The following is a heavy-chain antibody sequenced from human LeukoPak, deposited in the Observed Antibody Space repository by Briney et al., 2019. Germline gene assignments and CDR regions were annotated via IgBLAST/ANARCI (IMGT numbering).Heavy chain of an antibody. D-gene: IGHD6-19*01. V-gene: IGHV4-38-2*02. Sequence: SETLSLTCTVSGYSMSSGYYWGWIRQPPGKGLEWIGSIFHSGKTYYNPSLKSRVTISVDASKNQFSLKVNSVTAADTAVYYCARGDPPGDYIAVAGTANFDYWGQGTLVTVSS. CDR2: IFHSGKT. J-gene: IGHJ4*02. CDR1: GYSMSSGYY. CDR3: ARGDPPGDYIAVAGTANFDY.